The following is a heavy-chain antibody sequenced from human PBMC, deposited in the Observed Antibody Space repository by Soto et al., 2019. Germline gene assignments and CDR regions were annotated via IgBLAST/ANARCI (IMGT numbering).Heavy chain of an antibody. D-gene: IGHD4-17*01. Sequence: QVQLVESGGGVVQPGRSLRLSCAASGFTFSSYGMHWVRQAPGKGLEWVAVISYDGNNKYYADSVKGRFTISRDNFKNTLYLQMDSLRAEDKAMYYCAKDHLETTVTTPSYWCQGTLVTVSS. CDR2: ISYDGNNK. V-gene: IGHV3-30*18. J-gene: IGHJ4*02. CDR1: GFTFSSYG. CDR3: AKDHLETTVTTPSY.